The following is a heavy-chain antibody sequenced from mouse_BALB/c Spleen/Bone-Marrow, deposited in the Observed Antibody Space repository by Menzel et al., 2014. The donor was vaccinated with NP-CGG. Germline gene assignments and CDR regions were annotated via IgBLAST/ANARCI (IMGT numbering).Heavy chain of an antibody. CDR2: IYPYNGGT. V-gene: IGHV1S29*02. J-gene: IGHJ3*01. Sequence: EVQLQQSGPELVKPGASVKISCKAPGYTFTDYNMHWVKQSHGRSLEWIGYIYPYNGGTGYNQKFKSKATLTVDNSSSTAYMELRSLTSEDSAVYYCARGWLLSWFAYWGQGTLVTVSA. CDR1: GYTFTDYN. D-gene: IGHD2-3*01. CDR3: ARGWLLSWFAY.